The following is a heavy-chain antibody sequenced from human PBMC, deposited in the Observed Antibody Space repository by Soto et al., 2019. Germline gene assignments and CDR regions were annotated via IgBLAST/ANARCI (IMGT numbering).Heavy chain of an antibody. D-gene: IGHD3-10*01. V-gene: IGHV4-59*01. J-gene: IGHJ6*02. CDR2: IYYSGST. Sequence: SETLSLTCTVSGGSISSYYWSWIRQPPGKGLEWIGYIYYSGSTSYNPSLKSRVTISVDTSKNQFSLKLSSVTAADTAVYYCARVGVLWFGELHYYYYYGMDVWGQGTTVTVSS. CDR1: GGSISSYY. CDR3: ARVGVLWFGELHYYYYYGMDV.